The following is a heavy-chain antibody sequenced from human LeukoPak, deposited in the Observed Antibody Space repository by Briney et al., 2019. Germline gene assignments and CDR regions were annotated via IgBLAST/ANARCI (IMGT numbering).Heavy chain of an antibody. V-gene: IGHV3-7*01. CDR2: IKGDGSEK. CDR3: ARTFRSGGH. CDR1: GFTISSYW. Sequence: GGSQRLSCAASGFTISSYWMYWVRQAPGKGLEWVANIKGDGSEKYYVDSVKGRFTISRDNAKNSLYLQMNSLRAEDTAVYYCARTFRSGGHWGQGILVTVSS. D-gene: IGHD3-3*01. J-gene: IGHJ4*02.